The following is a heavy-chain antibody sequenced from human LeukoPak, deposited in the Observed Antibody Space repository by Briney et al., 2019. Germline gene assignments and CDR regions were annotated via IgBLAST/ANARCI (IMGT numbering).Heavy chain of an antibody. D-gene: IGHD6-13*01. J-gene: IGHJ4*02. CDR2: IIPILGIA. CDR1: GGTFSSYA. Sequence: SVKVSCKASGGTFSSYAISWVRQAPGQGLEWMGRIIPILGIANYAQKFQGRVTITADKSTSTAYMELSSLRSEDTAVYYCARSEQLVPIDYWGQGTLVTVSS. CDR3: ARSEQLVPIDY. V-gene: IGHV1-69*04.